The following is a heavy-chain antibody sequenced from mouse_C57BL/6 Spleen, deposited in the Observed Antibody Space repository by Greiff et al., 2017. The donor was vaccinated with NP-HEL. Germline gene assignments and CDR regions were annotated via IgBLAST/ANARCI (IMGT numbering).Heavy chain of an antibody. CDR1: GFTFSGYG. CDR2: ISSGSSTI. Sequence: DVLLVESGGGLVKPGASLKLSCAASGFTFSGYGMHWVRQAPEQGLEWVAYISSGSSTIYYADTVKGRFTISRDNAKNTLFLQMTSLRSEDTAMYYCARVYGNYPYYYAMDYWGQGTSVTVSS. CDR3: ARVYGNYPYYYAMDY. D-gene: IGHD2-1*01. J-gene: IGHJ4*01. V-gene: IGHV5-17*01.